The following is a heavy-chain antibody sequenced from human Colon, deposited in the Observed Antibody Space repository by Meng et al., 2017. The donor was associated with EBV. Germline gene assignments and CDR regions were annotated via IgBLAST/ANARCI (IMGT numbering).Heavy chain of an antibody. V-gene: IGHV4-4*02. CDR2: IYHSGST. CDR3: ARGGYYSFDY. Sequence: QVPLQASGPGLVKPSETLSLTCGVSGGSISSVYWWTWVRQSPGKGLEWIGEIYHSGSTNYNPSLKSRVTISVDKSKNQFSLKLTSVTAADTAVYYCARGGYYSFDYWGQRTLVTVSS. D-gene: IGHD5-18*01. J-gene: IGHJ4*02. CDR1: GGSISSVYW.